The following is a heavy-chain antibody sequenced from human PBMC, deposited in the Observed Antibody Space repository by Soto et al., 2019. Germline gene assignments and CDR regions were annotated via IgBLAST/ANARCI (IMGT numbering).Heavy chain of an antibody. CDR2: IIPIFGTA. CDR1: GGTFSSYA. D-gene: IGHD4-4*01. Sequence: SVKVSCKASGGTFSSYAISWVRQAPGQGLEWMGGIIPIFGTANYAQKFQGRVTITADESTSTAYMELSSLRSEDTAVYYCARDRTNYSKAHYYYYGMDVWGQGTTVTVSS. V-gene: IGHV1-69*13. J-gene: IGHJ6*02. CDR3: ARDRTNYSKAHYYYYGMDV.